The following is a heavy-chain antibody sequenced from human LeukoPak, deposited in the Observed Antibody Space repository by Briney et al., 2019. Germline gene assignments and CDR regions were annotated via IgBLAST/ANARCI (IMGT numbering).Heavy chain of an antibody. J-gene: IGHJ4*02. CDR2: FFYSGST. D-gene: IGHD3-10*01. CDR1: GGSISSSSYY. V-gene: IGHV4-39*01. CDR3: ASIYGSGSYYTDYFDY. Sequence: SETLSLTCTVSGGSISSSSYYWGWIRQPPGKGLEWIGSFFYSGSTYYNPSLKSRVTISVDTSKDQFSLKLSSVTAADTAVYYCASIYGSGSYYTDYFDYWGQGTLVTVSS.